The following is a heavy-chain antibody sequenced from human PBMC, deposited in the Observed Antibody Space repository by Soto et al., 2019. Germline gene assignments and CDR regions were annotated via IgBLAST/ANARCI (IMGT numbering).Heavy chain of an antibody. D-gene: IGHD3-3*01. CDR2: IYYSGST. CDR3: AREGLAGFWSGYYNYYFDY. Sequence: KPSETLSLTCTVSGGSISSYYWSWIRQPPGKGLEWIGYIYYSGSTNYNPSLKSRVTISVDTSKNPFSLKLSSVTAADTAVYYCAREGLAGFWSGYYNYYFDYWGQGTLVTVSS. CDR1: GGSISSYY. V-gene: IGHV4-59*01. J-gene: IGHJ4*02.